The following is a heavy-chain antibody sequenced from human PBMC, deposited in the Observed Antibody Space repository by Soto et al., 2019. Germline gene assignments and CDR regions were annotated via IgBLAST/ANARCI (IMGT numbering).Heavy chain of an antibody. J-gene: IGHJ5*02. D-gene: IGHD2-8*02. CDR1: GFTFSAFD. Sequence: EVQLVESGGGLVEPGGSLRLSCAASGFTFSAFDMHWVRQATGKGLEWVAAIGTLHDAYYPDSVKGRFTISRENAKNSLYLQKNSLGAGDTAVYYCARQASYWHGGGGWFDPWGQGTLVTVSS. CDR3: ARQASYWHGGGGWFDP. V-gene: IGHV3-13*01. CDR2: IGTLHDA.